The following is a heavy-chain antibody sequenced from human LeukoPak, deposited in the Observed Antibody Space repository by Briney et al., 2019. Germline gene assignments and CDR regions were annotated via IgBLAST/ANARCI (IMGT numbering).Heavy chain of an antibody. D-gene: IGHD4-17*01. CDR2: IYYNGST. CDR3: ARQSPDEYGDYYFDD. Sequence: PSETLSLTCTVSGGSISSNSDYWGWIRRPPGKGLEWIGSIYYNGSTFYRPSLKSRVTISVDTSRNQFSLQLRSVTAADTAVYYCARQSPDEYGDYYFDDWGQGSLFTVSS. J-gene: IGHJ4*02. CDR1: GGSISSNSDY. V-gene: IGHV4-39*01.